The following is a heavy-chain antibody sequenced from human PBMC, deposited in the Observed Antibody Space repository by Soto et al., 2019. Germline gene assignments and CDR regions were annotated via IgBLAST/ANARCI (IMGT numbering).Heavy chain of an antibody. V-gene: IGHV1-69*13. J-gene: IGHJ6*02. CDR3: ARVSGYYDFWSGTPKNYYYYYGMDV. D-gene: IGHD3-3*01. CDR1: GGTFSSYA. CDR2: IIPIFGTA. Sequence: SVKVSCKASGGTFSSYAISWVRQAPGQGLEWMGGIIPIFGTANYAQKFQGRVTVTADESTSTAYMELSSLRSEDTAVYYCARVSGYYDFWSGTPKNYYYYYGMDVWGQGTTVTVSS.